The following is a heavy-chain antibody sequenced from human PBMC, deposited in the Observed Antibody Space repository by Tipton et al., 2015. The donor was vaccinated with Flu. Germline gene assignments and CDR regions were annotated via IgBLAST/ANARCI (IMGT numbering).Heavy chain of an antibody. V-gene: IGHV4-61*01. CDR1: GGSVSSGSYY. CDR2: IYYSGST. J-gene: IGHJ2*01. Sequence: TLSLTCTVSGGSVSSGSYYWSWIRQPPGEGLEWIGYIYYSGSTYYNPSLKSRVTISVGTSENQFSLKLSSVTAADTAMYYCARVPAYPTQNWYFGLWGRGTLVTVSS. D-gene: IGHD3-16*01. CDR3: ARVPAYPTQNWYFGL.